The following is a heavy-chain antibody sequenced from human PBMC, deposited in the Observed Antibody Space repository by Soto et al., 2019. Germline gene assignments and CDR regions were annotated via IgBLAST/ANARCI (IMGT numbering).Heavy chain of an antibody. CDR3: ARDSSTSSYNWFDP. V-gene: IGHV1-69*13. Sequence: GASVKVSCKASGYTFTSYGISWVRQAPGQGLEWMGGIIHIFGTANYAQKFQGRVTITADESTSTAYMELSSLRSDDTAVYYCARDSSTSSYNWFDPWGQGTLVTVSS. D-gene: IGHD2-2*01. J-gene: IGHJ5*02. CDR2: IIHIFGTA. CDR1: GYTFTSYG.